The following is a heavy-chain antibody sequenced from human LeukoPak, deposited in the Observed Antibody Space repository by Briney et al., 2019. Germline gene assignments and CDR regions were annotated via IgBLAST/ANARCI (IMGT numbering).Heavy chain of an antibody. CDR1: GGSITSYS. CDR3: ARTKASYFDY. J-gene: IGHJ4*02. Sequence: SETLSLTCTVSGGSITSYSWSWIRQPPGTGLEWIGHIHYSGSTNYNPSLKSRVTISLDTPKNQFSLKVSSVTAADTAVYYCARTKASYFDYWGQGTLVTVSS. CDR2: IHYSGST. V-gene: IGHV4-59*01. D-gene: IGHD2-21*01.